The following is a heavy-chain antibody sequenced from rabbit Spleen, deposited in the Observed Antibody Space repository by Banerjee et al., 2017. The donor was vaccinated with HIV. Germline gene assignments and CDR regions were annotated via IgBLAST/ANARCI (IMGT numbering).Heavy chain of an antibody. CDR1: GFTLSSYW. CDR2: IVAGSSGST. Sequence: QEQLVESGGGLVKPEGSLTLTCTASGFTLSSYWMWWVRQAPGKGLEWIACIVAGSSGSTYYANWAKGRFTISKTSSTTVTLQMNSLTAADTATYFCARETSSGWGIVSFYFSLWGPGTLVTVS. V-gene: IGHV1S45*01. J-gene: IGHJ4*01. CDR3: ARETSSGWGIVSFYFSL. D-gene: IGHD4-1*01.